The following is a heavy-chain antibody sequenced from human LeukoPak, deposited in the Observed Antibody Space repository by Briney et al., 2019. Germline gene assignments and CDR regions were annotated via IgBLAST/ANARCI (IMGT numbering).Heavy chain of an antibody. V-gene: IGHV3-7*03. D-gene: IGHD6-13*01. CDR3: ARDVLTLIAAAGTEVYYFDY. J-gene: IGHJ4*02. CDR2: IKQDGSEK. Sequence: AGGSLRLSCAASGFTFSSYWMSWVRQAPGKGLEWVANIKQDGSEKYYVDSVKGRFTISRDNAKNSLYLQMNSLRAEDTAVYYCARDVLTLIAAAGTEVYYFDYWGQGTLVTVSS. CDR1: GFTFSSYW.